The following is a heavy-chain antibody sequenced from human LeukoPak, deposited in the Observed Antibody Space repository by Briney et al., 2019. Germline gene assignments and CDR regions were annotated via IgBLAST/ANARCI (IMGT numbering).Heavy chain of an antibody. J-gene: IGHJ1*01. Sequence: PGRSLRLSCAASGFTFSSYGMHWVRQAPGKGLEWVAVISYDGSNKYYADSVKGRFTISRDNSKNTLYLQMNSLRAEDTAVYYCAKDREIYDSSGYYYGYFQHWGQGTLVTVSS. CDR3: AKDREIYDSSGYYYGYFQH. V-gene: IGHV3-30*18. CDR1: GFTFSSYG. CDR2: ISYDGSNK. D-gene: IGHD3-22*01.